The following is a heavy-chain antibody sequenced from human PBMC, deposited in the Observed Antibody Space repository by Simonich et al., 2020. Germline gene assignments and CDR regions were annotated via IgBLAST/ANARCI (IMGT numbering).Heavy chain of an antibody. Sequence: EVQLVESGGGLVQPGGSLRLSCAASGFTFSTYDMHWVRQATGKGWEWVPAIGTAGDTYYPGSVKGRFTISRENAKNSLYLQMNSRRAGDTAVYYCARGGYSGSYNWFDPWGQGTLVTVSS. CDR2: IGTAGDT. CDR3: ARGGYSGSYNWFDP. J-gene: IGHJ5*02. D-gene: IGHD1-26*01. V-gene: IGHV3-13*01. CDR1: GFTFSTYD.